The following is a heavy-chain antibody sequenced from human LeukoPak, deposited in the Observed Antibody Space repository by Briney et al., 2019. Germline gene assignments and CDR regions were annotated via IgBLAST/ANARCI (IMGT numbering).Heavy chain of an antibody. V-gene: IGHV4-59*08. CDR2: IYYSGST. D-gene: IGHD2-21*01. CDR1: GGSIFSYY. J-gene: IGHJ4*02. Sequence: PSETLSLTCTVSGGSIFSYYWSCIRQPPGKGLEWMGYIYYSGSTNYNPSLKSRVTISVDTSKNQFSLRVSSVTAADTAVYYCARHLNNCGDDCYIFDYWGQGTLVTVSS. CDR3: ARHLNNCGDDCYIFDY.